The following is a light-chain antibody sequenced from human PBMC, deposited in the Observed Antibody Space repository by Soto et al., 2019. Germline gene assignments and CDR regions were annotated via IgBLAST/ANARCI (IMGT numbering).Light chain of an antibody. J-gene: IGKJ5*01. CDR1: QSVSSY. Sequence: EIVMTQPPATLSVSPGERATLSCRASQSVSSYLAWYQQKPGQAPRLLISDASNRATGIPARFSGSGSGTDFTLTISSLEPEDFAVYYCHQRQYWPPITFGQGTRLEI. V-gene: IGKV3-11*01. CDR3: HQRQYWPPIT. CDR2: DAS.